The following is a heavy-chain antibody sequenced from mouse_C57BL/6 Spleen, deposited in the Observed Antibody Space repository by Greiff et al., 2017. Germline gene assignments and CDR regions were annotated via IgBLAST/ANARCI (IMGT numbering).Heavy chain of an antibody. D-gene: IGHD1-1*01. CDR3: ARRSGSSPFDY. Sequence: VQLQQSGPELVQPGASVQISCKASGYSFTDYNMNWVKQSNGKSLEWIGVINPNYGTTSYNQKFKGKATLTVDQSSSTAYMQLNSLTSEDAAVYYGARRSGSSPFDYWGQGTTLTVSS. CDR1: GYSFTDYN. J-gene: IGHJ2*01. V-gene: IGHV1-39*01. CDR2: INPNYGTT.